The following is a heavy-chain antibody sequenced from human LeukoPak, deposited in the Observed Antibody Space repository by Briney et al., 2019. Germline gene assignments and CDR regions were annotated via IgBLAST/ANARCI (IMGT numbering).Heavy chain of an antibody. CDR2: ISYDGSNK. D-gene: IGHD3-3*01. J-gene: IGHJ3*02. Sequence: GGSLRLSCAASGFTFSSYAMHWVRQAPGKGLEWVAVISYDGSNKHYADSVKGRFTISRDNSKNTLYLQMNSLRAEDTAVYYCARGARFLEWFLGTFDIWGQGTMVTVSS. CDR3: ARGARFLEWFLGTFDI. CDR1: GFTFSSYA. V-gene: IGHV3-30-3*01.